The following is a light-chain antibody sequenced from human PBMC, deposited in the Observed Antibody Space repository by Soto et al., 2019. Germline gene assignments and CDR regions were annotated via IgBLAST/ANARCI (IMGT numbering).Light chain of an antibody. CDR1: QGISSY. CDR3: QQLNNYPYT. V-gene: IGKV1-9*01. Sequence: DIPLTQSPSFLSASVGDRVTITCRASQGISSYLAWYQQKPGKAPNLLIYGASTLQSGVPLRFSGSGSGTEFTLTISSLQPEDFATYYCQQLNNYPYTFGQGTKLEIK. J-gene: IGKJ2*01. CDR2: GAS.